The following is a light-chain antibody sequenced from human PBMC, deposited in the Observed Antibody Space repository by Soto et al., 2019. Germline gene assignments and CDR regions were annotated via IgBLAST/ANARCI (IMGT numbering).Light chain of an antibody. V-gene: IGKV3-11*01. Sequence: EIVLTQSPGTLSLSPGERYTISCMASQIGESRYFAWYQQKPGQAPRLLIYDAYNRATGIPARFSGSGSGTDFTLTISSLEPEDFAVYYCQQRSNWLITFGQGTRLDIK. CDR1: QIGESRY. CDR3: QQRSNWLIT. CDR2: DAY. J-gene: IGKJ5*01.